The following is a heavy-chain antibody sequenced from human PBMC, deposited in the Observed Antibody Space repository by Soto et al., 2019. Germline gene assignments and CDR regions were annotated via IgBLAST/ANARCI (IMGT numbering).Heavy chain of an antibody. CDR1: GFIFDDFG. CDR2: VTWNSGNI. J-gene: IGHJ6*02. CDR3: AKDRYGSLEGGMDV. Sequence: EVQLVESGGGLVQPGRSLRLSCAASGFIFDDFGMHWVRQAPGKGLEWVSGVTWNSGNIDYADSGKGRFTITRDNAKNSRYLQMNGLRGEDTALYYCAKDRYGSLEGGMDVWGQGTTVTVSS. D-gene: IGHD1-26*01. V-gene: IGHV3-9*01.